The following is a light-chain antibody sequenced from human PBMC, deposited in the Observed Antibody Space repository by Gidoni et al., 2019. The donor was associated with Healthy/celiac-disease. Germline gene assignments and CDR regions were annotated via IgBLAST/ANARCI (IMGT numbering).Light chain of an antibody. V-gene: IGKV1-39*01. CDR2: AAS. CDR3: QQSYSTPPA. CDR1: QSISRC. Sequence: DIQMTQSPSSLSASVGDRVSIPCRASQSISRCLNWYQQKPGIAPKLLIYAASTLHSGVPSRFSGSGSGTDFTLTISSLQPEDFATYFCQQSYSTPPAFGGGTKVEIK. J-gene: IGKJ4*01.